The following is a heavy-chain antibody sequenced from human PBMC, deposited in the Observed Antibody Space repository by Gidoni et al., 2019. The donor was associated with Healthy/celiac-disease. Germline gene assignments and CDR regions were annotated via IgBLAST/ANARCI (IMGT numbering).Heavy chain of an antibody. D-gene: IGHD3-22*01. CDR2: IIPILGIA. V-gene: IGHV1-69*04. CDR1: GGTFSSYA. Sequence: EVKKPGSSVKVSCKASGGTFSSYAISWVRQAPGQGLEWMGRIIPILGIANYAQKFQGRVTITADKSTSTAYMELSSLRSEDTAVYYCARGGYDSSGADYWGQGTLVTVSS. CDR3: ARGGYDSSGADY. J-gene: IGHJ4*02.